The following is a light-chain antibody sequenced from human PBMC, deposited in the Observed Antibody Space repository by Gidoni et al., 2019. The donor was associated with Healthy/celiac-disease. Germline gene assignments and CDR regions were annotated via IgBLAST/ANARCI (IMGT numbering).Light chain of an antibody. Sequence: DIVMPQSPLSLPVTPGEPASISCRSSQSLLHSNGYNYLDWYLQKPGQSPQLLIYLGSNRASGGPDRCSGRGAGTDFTRKISRVEAEDVGGYYCMKALQTRTFGQGTKVEIK. V-gene: IGKV2-28*01. CDR2: LGS. CDR3: MKALQTRT. J-gene: IGKJ1*01. CDR1: QSLLHSNGYNY.